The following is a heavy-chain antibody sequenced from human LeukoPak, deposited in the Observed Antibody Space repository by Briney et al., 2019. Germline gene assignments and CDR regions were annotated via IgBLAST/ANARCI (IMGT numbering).Heavy chain of an antibody. CDR2: INPNSGGT. D-gene: IGHD3-10*01. CDR1: GYTFTGYF. V-gene: IGHV1-2*02. J-gene: IGHJ6*02. CDR3: ASDKMVRGVIEPPGYYYYGMDV. Sequence: ASVKVSCKASGYTFTGYFMHWVRQAPGQGLEWMGWINPNSGGTNYAQKFQGRVTITADESTSTAYMELSSLRSEDTAVYYCASDKMVRGVIEPPGYYYYGMDVWGQGTTVTVSS.